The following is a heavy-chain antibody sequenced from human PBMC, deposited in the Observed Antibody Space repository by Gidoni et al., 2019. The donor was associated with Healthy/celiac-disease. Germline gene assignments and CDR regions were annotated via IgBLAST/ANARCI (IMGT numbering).Heavy chain of an antibody. CDR2: INAGNGNT. D-gene: IGHD5-12*01. CDR3: ARDPGYRAFDI. CDR1: GDTFTSYA. J-gene: IGHJ3*02. V-gene: IGHV1-3*01. Sequence: QVQLVQSGAEVKKPGASAQASCTASGDTFTSYAMHWVRQARGQRLEWMGWINAGNGNTKYSQKFQGRVTITRDTSASTAYMELSSLKSEDTAVYYGARDPGYRAFDIWGQGTMVTVSS.